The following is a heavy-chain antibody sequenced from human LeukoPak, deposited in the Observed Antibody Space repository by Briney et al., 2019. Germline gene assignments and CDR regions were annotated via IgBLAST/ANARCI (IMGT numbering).Heavy chain of an antibody. Sequence: PSETLSLTCGVYGGSYSDYYWSWIRQPAGKGLEWIGRIYTSGSTNYNPSLKSRVTMSVDTSKNQFSLKLSSVTAADTAVYYCARGPYYYGSGSYLNDYWGQGTLVTVSS. CDR3: ARGPYYYGSGSYLNDY. D-gene: IGHD3-10*01. CDR1: GGSYSDYY. CDR2: IYTSGST. J-gene: IGHJ4*02. V-gene: IGHV4-59*10.